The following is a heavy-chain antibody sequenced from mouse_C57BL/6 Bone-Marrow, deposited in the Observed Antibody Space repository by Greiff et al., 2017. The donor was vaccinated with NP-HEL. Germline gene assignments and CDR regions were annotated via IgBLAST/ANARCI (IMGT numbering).Heavy chain of an antibody. D-gene: IGHD2-4*01. J-gene: IGHJ1*03. V-gene: IGHV5-2*01. CDR1: EYEFPSHD. Sequence: EVMLVESGGGLVQPGESLKLSCESNEYEFPSHDMSWVRKTPEKRLELVAAINSDGGSTYYPDTMERRFIISRDNTKKTLYLQRSSLRSEDTALYYCARHAGDYDVGYFDVWGTGTTVTVSS. CDR2: INSDGGST. CDR3: ARHAGDYDVGYFDV.